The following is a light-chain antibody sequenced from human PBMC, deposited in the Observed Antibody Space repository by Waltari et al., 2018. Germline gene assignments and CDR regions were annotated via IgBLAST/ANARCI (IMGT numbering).Light chain of an antibody. CDR3: QQFHDLPFT. Sequence: DIQMTQSPYSLSASVGDRVTITCQASEDISNHLVWFQQKPGQAPKLLIFDASSLQPGVPSRFRGSGSGTHFTFTISSLQPEDFATFYCQQFHDLPFTFGPGTTVDIK. CDR1: EDISNH. J-gene: IGKJ3*01. CDR2: DAS. V-gene: IGKV1-33*01.